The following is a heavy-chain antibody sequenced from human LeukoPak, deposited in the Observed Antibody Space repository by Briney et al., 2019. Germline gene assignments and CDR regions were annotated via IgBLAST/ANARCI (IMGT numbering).Heavy chain of an antibody. V-gene: IGHV4-34*01. D-gene: IGHD2-21*02. CDR3: ARGPYCGGDCYFDY. J-gene: IGHJ4*02. CDR2: INHSGST. CDR1: GGSFSGYY. Sequence: SETLSLTCAVYGGSFSGYYWSWIRQPPGKGLEWIGEINHSGSTNYNPSLKSRVTISVDTSKNQFSLKLSSVTAADTAVYYCARGPYCGGDCYFDYWGQGTLVTVSS.